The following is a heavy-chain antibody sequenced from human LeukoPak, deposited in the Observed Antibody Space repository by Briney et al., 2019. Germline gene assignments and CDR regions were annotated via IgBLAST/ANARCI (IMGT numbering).Heavy chain of an antibody. V-gene: IGHV3-30*01. J-gene: IGHJ6*03. CDR1: GFTFSSYA. Sequence: GGSLRLSCAASGFTFSSYAMHWVRQAPGKGLEWVAVISYDGSNKYYADSVKGRFTISRDNSKNTLYLQMNSLRAEDTAVYYCAREGYCSSGSCRETNYYYYYMDVWGKGTTVTVSS. CDR3: AREGYCSSGSCRETNYYYYYMDV. CDR2: ISYDGSNK. D-gene: IGHD2-15*01.